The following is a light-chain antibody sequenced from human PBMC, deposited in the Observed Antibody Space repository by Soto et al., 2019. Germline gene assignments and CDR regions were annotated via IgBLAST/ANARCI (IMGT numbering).Light chain of an antibody. Sequence: QSALTQPASVSGSPGQSITISCTSTSSDVGGYDYVSWYQQYPGKAPKLMIHNVSHRPSGVSNGFSGSKSANTASLTISGLQAEDDAYYYCSSYTSSNTVVFGGGTKLTVL. CDR3: SSYTSSNTVV. J-gene: IGLJ2*01. V-gene: IGLV2-14*03. CDR2: NVS. CDR1: SSDVGGYDY.